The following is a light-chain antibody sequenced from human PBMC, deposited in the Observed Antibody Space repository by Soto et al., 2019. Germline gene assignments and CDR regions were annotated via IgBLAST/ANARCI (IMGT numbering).Light chain of an antibody. CDR3: QQRSNWPPWT. CDR1: QSVSSN. V-gene: IGKV3-11*01. J-gene: IGKJ1*01. Sequence: IVLTQSPATLSLSPGERATLSCRASQSVSSNLAWYQQKPGQAPRLLIYDASNRATGIPARFSGSGSGTDFTLTISGLEPEDFAVYYCQQRSNWPPWTFGQGTKVEIK. CDR2: DAS.